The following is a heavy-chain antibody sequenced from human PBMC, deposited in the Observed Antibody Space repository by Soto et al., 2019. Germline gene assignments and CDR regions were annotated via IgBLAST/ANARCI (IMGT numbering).Heavy chain of an antibody. CDR2: INHSGST. Sequence: SETLSLTCAVYGGSFSGYYWSWIRQPPGKGLEWIGEINHSGSTNYNPSLKSRVTISVDMSKNQFSLKLSSVTAADTAVYYCARRRPGWLQSYYFDYWGQGTMVTVSS. D-gene: IGHD5-12*01. CDR1: GGSFSGYY. J-gene: IGHJ4*02. V-gene: IGHV4-34*01. CDR3: ARRRPGWLQSYYFDY.